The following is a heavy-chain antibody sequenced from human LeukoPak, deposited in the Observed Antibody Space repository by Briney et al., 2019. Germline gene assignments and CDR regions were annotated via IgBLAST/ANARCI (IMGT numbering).Heavy chain of an antibody. V-gene: IGHV4-34*01. CDR2: INHSGST. CDR3: ARHAPRYCSGGSCYSVGLDY. J-gene: IGHJ4*02. D-gene: IGHD2-15*01. Sequence: SETLSLTCAVYGGSFSGYYWSWIRQPPGKGLEWIGEINHSGSTNYSPSLKSRVTISVDTSKNQFSLKLSSVTAADTAVYYCARHAPRYCSGGSCYSVGLDYWGQGTLVTVSS. CDR1: GGSFSGYY.